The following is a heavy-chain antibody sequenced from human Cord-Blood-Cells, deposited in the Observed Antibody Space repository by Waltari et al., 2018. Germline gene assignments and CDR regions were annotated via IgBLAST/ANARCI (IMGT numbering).Heavy chain of an antibody. V-gene: IGHV1-8*03. CDR2: RNTNSGNT. CDR3: ARREGNYWYFDL. Sequence: QVQLVQSGAEVKKPGASVKVSCKASGYTFTSYDINWVRQATGQGLEWMGWRNTNSGNTGYAQKCQGRVTITRNTSISTAYMELSSLRSEDTAVYYCARREGNYWYFDLWGRGTLVTGSS. J-gene: IGHJ2*01. CDR1: GYTFTSYD.